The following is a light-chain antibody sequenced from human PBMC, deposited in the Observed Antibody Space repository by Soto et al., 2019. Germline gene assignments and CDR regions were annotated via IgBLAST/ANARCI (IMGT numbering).Light chain of an antibody. CDR3: SSYAGSSDYF. J-gene: IGLJ1*01. V-gene: IGLV2-8*01. Sequence: QSALTQPPSASGSPGQSVTISCTGTSSDVGGYNYVSWYQHHPGKAPKLMIYEVSKRPSGVPDRFSGSKSANTASLTVSGLQAEDEADYYCSSYAGSSDYFFGTGTKLTVL. CDR2: EVS. CDR1: SSDVGGYNY.